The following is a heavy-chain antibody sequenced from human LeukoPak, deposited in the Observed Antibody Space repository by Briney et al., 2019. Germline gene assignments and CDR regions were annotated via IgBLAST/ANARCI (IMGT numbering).Heavy chain of an antibody. D-gene: IGHD3-16*01. CDR3: ARVRDAFYFDF. Sequence: SQTLSLTCTVSGGSSSNYYWSWIRQPAGKGLEWIGHIYSIGSSTYNPSLKGPVTMSVDTSKNQFSLKLSSVTAADTAIYYCARVRDAFYFDFWGQGTLVTVSS. J-gene: IGHJ4*02. V-gene: IGHV4-4*07. CDR2: IYSIGSS. CDR1: GGSSSNYY.